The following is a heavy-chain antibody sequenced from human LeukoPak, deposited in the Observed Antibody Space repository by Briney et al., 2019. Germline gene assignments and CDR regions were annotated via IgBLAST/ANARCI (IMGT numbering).Heavy chain of an antibody. D-gene: IGHD6-13*01. J-gene: IGHJ5*02. CDR2: ISSSGGTI. V-gene: IGHV3-11*04. CDR1: GFTFRDYY. Sequence: PGGSLRLSCAASGFTFRDYYMSWIRQAPGKGLEWVSYISSSGGTIHYADSVKGRFTISRDNAKNSLYLQMNSLRAEDTAVYYCAREMLGGTYSSSLLNYNWFDPWGQGTLVTVSS. CDR3: AREMLGGTYSSSLLNYNWFDP.